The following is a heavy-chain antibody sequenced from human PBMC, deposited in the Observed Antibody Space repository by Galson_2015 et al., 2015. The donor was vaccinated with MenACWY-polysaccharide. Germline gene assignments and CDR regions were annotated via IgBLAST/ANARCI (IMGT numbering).Heavy chain of an antibody. V-gene: IGHV4-38-2*02. D-gene: IGHD1-26*01. J-gene: IGHJ4*02. CDR1: GYF. Sequence: GYFWGWIRQPPGKGLEWIASIFHSGTTYYNPSLKSRVTISVDTSKNQFSLKLSSVTAADTAVYYCARVEKYSGSFYILYWGQGTLVTVSS. CDR3: ARVEKYSGSFYILY. CDR2: IFHSGTT.